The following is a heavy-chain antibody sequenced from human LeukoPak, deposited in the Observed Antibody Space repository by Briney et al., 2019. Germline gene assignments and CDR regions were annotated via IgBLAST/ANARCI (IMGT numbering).Heavy chain of an antibody. CDR1: GGSISSSSYY. CDR3: ARAIAAAVDY. D-gene: IGHD6-13*01. CDR2: IYYSGST. J-gene: IGHJ4*02. V-gene: IGHV4-39*07. Sequence: SETLSLTCTVSGGSISSSSYYWGWIRQPPGKGLEWIGSIYYSGSTYYNPSLKSRVTISVDTSKNQFSLKLSSVTAADTAVYYCARAIAAAVDYWGQETLVTVSS.